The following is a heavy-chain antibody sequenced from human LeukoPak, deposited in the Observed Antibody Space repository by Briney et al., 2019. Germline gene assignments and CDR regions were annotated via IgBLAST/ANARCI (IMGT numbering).Heavy chain of an antibody. D-gene: IGHD3-10*01. CDR2: IYYSGST. V-gene: IGHV4-39*01. Sequence: PSETLSLTCTVSGGSISSSSHYWGWIRQPPGKGLEWIGSIYYSGSTYYNPSLKSRVTISVDTSKNQFSLKLSSVTAADTAVYYCAAPGYYYGSGSYRFDYWGQGTLVTVSS. CDR1: GGSISSSSHY. CDR3: AAPGYYYGSGSYRFDY. J-gene: IGHJ4*02.